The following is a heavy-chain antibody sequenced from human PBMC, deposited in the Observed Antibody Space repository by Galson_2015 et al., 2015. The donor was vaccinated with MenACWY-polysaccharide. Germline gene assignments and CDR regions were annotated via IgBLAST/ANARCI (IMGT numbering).Heavy chain of an antibody. CDR3: ARDLGSMVRGIIPLFDY. J-gene: IGHJ4*02. CDR2: ISAYNGNT. D-gene: IGHD3-10*01. CDR1: GYSFTSFG. V-gene: IGHV1-18*01. Sequence: SVKVSCKASGYSFTSFGISWVRQAPGQGLEWMGWISAYNGNTNYAQKFQGRATMTTDTSTSTAYMELRSLRSDDTAVYYCARDLGSMVRGIIPLFDYWGQGTLVTVSS.